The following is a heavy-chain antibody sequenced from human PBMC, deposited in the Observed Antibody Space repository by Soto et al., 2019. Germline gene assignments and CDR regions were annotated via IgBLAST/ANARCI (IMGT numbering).Heavy chain of an antibody. V-gene: IGHV3-23*01. Sequence: EVQLLESGGGLVQPGGSLRLSCAASGFTFRNYAMSWVRQAPGKGLEWVSGISGSGGSTSYADSVKGRWTISRDNSKNTLYVKMNSLRAEDTAIYYCAKDQAHYYGSGSYYESYYYGLDVWGQGTTVTVSS. D-gene: IGHD3-10*01. J-gene: IGHJ6*02. CDR1: GFTFRNYA. CDR2: ISGSGGST. CDR3: AKDQAHYYGSGSYYESYYYGLDV.